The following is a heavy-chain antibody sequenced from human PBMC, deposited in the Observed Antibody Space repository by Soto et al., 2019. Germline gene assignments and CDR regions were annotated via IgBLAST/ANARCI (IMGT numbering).Heavy chain of an antibody. CDR1: GGSISSYY. CDR3: AIAATLRGGFDP. D-gene: IGHD2-15*01. CDR2: YSGST. J-gene: IGHJ5*02. Sequence: SETLSLTCTVSGGSISSYYWSWIRQPPGKGLEWIGYYSGSTNYNPSLKSRVTISVDTSKNQFSLKLSSVTAADTAVYYYAIAATLRGGFDPWGQGTLVTVSS. V-gene: IGHV4-59*01.